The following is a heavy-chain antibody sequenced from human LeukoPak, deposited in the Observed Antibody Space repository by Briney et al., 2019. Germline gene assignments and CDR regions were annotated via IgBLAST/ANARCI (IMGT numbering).Heavy chain of an antibody. CDR3: ASGGYYNGFDY. J-gene: IGHJ4*02. V-gene: IGHV3-23*01. Sequence: GGSLTLSCAASGFTFRSYAMSWVRQAPGKGLEWVSAISGSGGSTYYADSVKGRFTISRDNSKNTLYLQMNSLRAEDTAVYYCASGGYYNGFDYWGQGTLVTVSS. CDR2: ISGSGGST. CDR1: GFTFRSYA. D-gene: IGHD3-22*01.